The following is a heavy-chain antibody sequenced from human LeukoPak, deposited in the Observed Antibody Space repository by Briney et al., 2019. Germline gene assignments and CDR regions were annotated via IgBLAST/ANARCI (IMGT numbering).Heavy chain of an antibody. CDR2: ISNTSKTI. D-gene: IGHD1-1*01. Sequence: PGGSLRLSCAASGFTFNNYAMNWVRRAPGKGLEWVSAISNTSKTIYYADSVKGRFTISRDNSKSTLYLQMNSLTGEDTALYYCARAPSLTGISRYFDYWGQGALVTVSS. V-gene: IGHV3-23*01. CDR1: GFTFNNYA. CDR3: ARAPSLTGISRYFDY. J-gene: IGHJ4*02.